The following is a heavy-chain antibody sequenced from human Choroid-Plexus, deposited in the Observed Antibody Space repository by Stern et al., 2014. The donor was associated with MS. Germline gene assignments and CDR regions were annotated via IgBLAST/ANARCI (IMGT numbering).Heavy chain of an antibody. CDR1: GFTFGSCA. D-gene: IGHD2/OR15-2a*01. CDR3: AKDRQYLTYFFDH. Sequence: VKLVESGGGVVQPGRPLRLSCVASGFTFGSCAMHWVRQAPGTGLEWVAGVSYDGSNKYYADSVKGRFTISRDNSQNTLYMQMSSLRPEDTAVYYCAKDRQYLTYFFDHWGQGSLVTVSS. CDR2: VSYDGSNK. J-gene: IGHJ5*02. V-gene: IGHV3-30*18.